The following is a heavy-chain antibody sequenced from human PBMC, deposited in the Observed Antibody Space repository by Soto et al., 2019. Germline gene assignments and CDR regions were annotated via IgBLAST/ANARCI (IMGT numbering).Heavy chain of an antibody. V-gene: IGHV1-3*01. CDR1: GYTFTSYA. D-gene: IGHD1-26*01. Sequence: ASVKVSCKASGYTFTSYAMHWVRQAPGQRLEWMGWINAGNGNTKYSQKFQGRVTITRDTSASTAYMELSSLRSEDTAVYYCARWGPGIVAAKDAFDLWGQGTMVTVSS. J-gene: IGHJ3*01. CDR2: INAGNGNT. CDR3: ARWGPGIVAAKDAFDL.